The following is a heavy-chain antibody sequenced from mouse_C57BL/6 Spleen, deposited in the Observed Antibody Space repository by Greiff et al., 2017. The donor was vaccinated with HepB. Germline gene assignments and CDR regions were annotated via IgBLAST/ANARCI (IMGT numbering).Heavy chain of an antibody. CDR2: IDPETGGT. J-gene: IGHJ2*01. CDR1: GYTFTDYE. D-gene: IGHD2-4*01. V-gene: IGHV1-15*01. CDR3: TRYYDYDRDFDY. Sequence: QVQLQQSGAELVRPGASVTLSCKASGYTFTDYEMHWVKQTPVHGLEWIGAIDPETGGTAYNQKFKGKAILTADKSSSTAYMELRSLTSEDSAVYYCTRYYDYDRDFDYWGQGTTLTVSS.